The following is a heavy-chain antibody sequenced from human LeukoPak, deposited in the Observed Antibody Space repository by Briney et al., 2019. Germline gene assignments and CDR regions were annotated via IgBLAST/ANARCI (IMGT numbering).Heavy chain of an antibody. D-gene: IGHD1-14*01. CDR1: GGTFSSYA. Sequence: SVKVSCKASGGTFSSYAISWVRQAPGQGLEWMGGIIPIFGTANYAQKFRGRVTITADESTSTAYMELSSLRSEDTAVYYCARVGGRDGTKRYYFDYWGQGTLVTVSS. V-gene: IGHV1-69*13. CDR2: IIPIFGTA. CDR3: ARVGGRDGTKRYYFDY. J-gene: IGHJ4*02.